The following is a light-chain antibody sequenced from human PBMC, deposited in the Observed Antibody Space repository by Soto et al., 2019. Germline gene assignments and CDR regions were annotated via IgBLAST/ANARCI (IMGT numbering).Light chain of an antibody. J-gene: IGKJ3*01. CDR3: QQLNTYPFT. Sequence: DIQLTQSPSFLSASVGDRVTITCRASQGISSYLAWYQQKPGKAPKLLIFAASTLQSGVPSRFSGSGSGTEFNLTISRLQPEDFATYYCQQLNTYPFTFRPGTKVDIK. CDR1: QGISSY. V-gene: IGKV1-9*01. CDR2: AAS.